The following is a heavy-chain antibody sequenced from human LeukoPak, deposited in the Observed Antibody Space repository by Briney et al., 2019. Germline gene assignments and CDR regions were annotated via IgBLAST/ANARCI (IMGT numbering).Heavy chain of an antibody. CDR3: ARDKLPGYSYGSAFDY. CDR1: GFTFSDYY. J-gene: IGHJ4*02. Sequence: TGGSLRLSCAASGFTFSDYYMSWIRQAPGKGLEWVSYISSSGSTIYYADSVKGPFTISRDNAKNSLYLQMNSLRAEDTAVYYCARDKLPGYSYGSAFDYWGQGTLVTVSS. D-gene: IGHD5-18*01. CDR2: ISSSGSTI. V-gene: IGHV3-11*01.